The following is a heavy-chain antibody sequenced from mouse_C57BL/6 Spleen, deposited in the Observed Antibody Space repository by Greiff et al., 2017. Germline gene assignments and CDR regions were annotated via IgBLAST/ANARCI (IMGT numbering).Heavy chain of an antibody. D-gene: IGHD2-3*01. Sequence: QVQLQQSGAELVKPGASVKISCKASGYAFSSYWLNWVKPRPGKGLEWIGQIYPGDGDTNYNGKFKGKDTLTADKSSSTAYMQLSSLTSEDSAVYFCARSKVYDGYYLYYFDYWGQGTTLTVSS. J-gene: IGHJ2*01. CDR1: GYAFSSYW. CDR3: ARSKVYDGYYLYYFDY. V-gene: IGHV1-80*01. CDR2: IYPGDGDT.